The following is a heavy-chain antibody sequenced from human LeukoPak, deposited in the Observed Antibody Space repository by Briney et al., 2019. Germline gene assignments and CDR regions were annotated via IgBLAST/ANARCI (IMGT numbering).Heavy chain of an antibody. CDR2: IKSKTDGGTT. J-gene: IGHJ4*02. V-gene: IGHV3-15*01. CDR1: GFTFSNAW. D-gene: IGHD2-2*01. CDR3: TTVYRKYQLLHSSDY. Sequence: GGSLRLSCAASGFTFSNAWMSWVRQAPGKGLEWVGRIKSKTDGGTTDYAAPVKGRFTISRDDSKNTLYLQMNSLKTEDTAVYYCTTVYRKYQLLHSSDYWGQGTLVTVSS.